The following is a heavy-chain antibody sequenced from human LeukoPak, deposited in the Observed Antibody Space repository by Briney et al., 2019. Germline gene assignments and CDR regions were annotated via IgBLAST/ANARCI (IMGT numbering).Heavy chain of an antibody. CDR2: IYSGGST. J-gene: IGHJ4*02. V-gene: IGHV3-53*01. D-gene: IGHD7-27*01. Sequence: GGSLRLSCAASGFTVSSNYMSWVRQAPGKGLEWVSVIYSGGSTYYADSVKGRFTISRDNSKNTLYLQMNSLRAEDTAVYYCARDSTGESREFDYWGQGTLVTVSS. CDR1: GFTVSSNY. CDR3: ARDSTGESREFDY.